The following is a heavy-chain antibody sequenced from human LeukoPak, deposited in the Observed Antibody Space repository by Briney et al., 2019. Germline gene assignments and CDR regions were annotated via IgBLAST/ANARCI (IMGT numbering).Heavy chain of an antibody. CDR2: IIPIFGTA. Sequence: SVKVSCKASGGTFSSYAISWVRQAPGQGLEWMGGIIPIFGTANYAQKFQGRVMITTDESTSTAYMELSSLRSEDTAVYYCARALDYGHAFDIWGQGTMVTVSS. CDR1: GGTFSSYA. V-gene: IGHV1-69*05. D-gene: IGHD4-17*01. CDR3: ARALDYGHAFDI. J-gene: IGHJ3*02.